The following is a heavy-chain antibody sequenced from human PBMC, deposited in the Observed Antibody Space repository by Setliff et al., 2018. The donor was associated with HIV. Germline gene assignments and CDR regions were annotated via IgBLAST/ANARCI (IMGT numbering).Heavy chain of an antibody. CDR1: GFTVSRFY. CDR3: ARVMIGYSGYDAFDY. V-gene: IGHV3-53*01. CDR2: IYSDGSS. Sequence: PGGSLRLSCAASGFTVSRFYMSWVRQAPGKGLEWVSVIYSDGSSYYVDSVKGRFTISRDNAKNSLYLQMNSLRAEDTAVYYCARVMIGYSGYDAFDYWGQGTLVTVSS. J-gene: IGHJ4*02. D-gene: IGHD5-12*01.